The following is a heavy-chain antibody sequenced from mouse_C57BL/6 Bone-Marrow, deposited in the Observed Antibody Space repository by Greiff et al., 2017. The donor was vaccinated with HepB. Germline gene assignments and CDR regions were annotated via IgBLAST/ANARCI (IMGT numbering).Heavy chain of an antibody. Sequence: VQVVESGAELVRPGASVKLSCKASGYTFTDYYINWVKQRPGQGLEWIARIYPGSGNTYYNEKFKGKATLTAEKSSSTAYMQLSSLTSEDSAVYFCARSGLIYYYGSSYYFDYWGQGTTLTVSS. D-gene: IGHD1-1*01. CDR3: ARSGLIYYYGSSYYFDY. CDR2: IYPGSGNT. CDR1: GYTFTDYY. J-gene: IGHJ2*01. V-gene: IGHV1-76*01.